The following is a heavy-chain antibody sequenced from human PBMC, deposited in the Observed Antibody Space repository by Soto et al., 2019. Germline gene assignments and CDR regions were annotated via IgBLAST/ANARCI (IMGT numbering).Heavy chain of an antibody. CDR3: ARGHYGDYVGFDY. CDR2: INPNSGGT. Sequence: ASVKVSCKASGYTFTGYYMHWVRQAPGQGLEWMGWINPNSGGTNYAQKFQGWVTMTRDTSISTAYMELSRLRSDDTAVYYCARGHYGDYVGFDYWGQGTLVTVSS. D-gene: IGHD4-17*01. CDR1: GYTFTGYY. J-gene: IGHJ4*02. V-gene: IGHV1-2*04.